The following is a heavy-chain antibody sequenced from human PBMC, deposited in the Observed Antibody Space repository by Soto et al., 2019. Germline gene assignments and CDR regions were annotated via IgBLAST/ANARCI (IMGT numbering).Heavy chain of an antibody. CDR2: ISGSGSPT. D-gene: IGHD1-26*01. J-gene: IGHJ6*02. V-gene: IGHV3-23*01. Sequence: EVQLLESGGGLGQPGGSLRLSCAASGFTFSSYAMTWVRQAPGRGLEWVSAISGSGSPTYYADSVKGRFTISRDNSKNPLYLEINSLRADETAVYYCARDMSGGTYNYYYGMDVWGQGTTVTVSS. CDR3: ARDMSGGTYNYYYGMDV. CDR1: GFTFSSYA.